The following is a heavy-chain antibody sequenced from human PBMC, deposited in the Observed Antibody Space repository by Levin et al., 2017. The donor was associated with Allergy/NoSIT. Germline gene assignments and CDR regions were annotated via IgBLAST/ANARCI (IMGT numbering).Heavy chain of an antibody. CDR1: GFTFSGST. Sequence: GESLKISCAASGFTFSGSTLHWVRQASGKGLEWVGRIGSKANSYATLYIASVKGRFIISRDDSKNTAYLQMNSLKTEDTAVYYCTTPDIVVAGDYYYGMDVWGQGTTVTVSS. J-gene: IGHJ6*02. D-gene: IGHD5-12*01. CDR3: TTPDIVVAGDYYYGMDV. V-gene: IGHV3-73*01. CDR2: IGSKANSYAT.